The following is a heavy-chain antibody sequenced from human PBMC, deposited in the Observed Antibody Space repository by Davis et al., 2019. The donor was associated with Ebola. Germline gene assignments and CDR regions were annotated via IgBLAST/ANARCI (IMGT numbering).Heavy chain of an antibody. Sequence: HSQTLSLTCAISGDSVSSGGWNWIRQSPSRGLEWLGRTYYTSKWYFDYAESVKGRMTINLDTSKNQFSLQLNSVTPEDTAVYYCARGWRRTPGFDYWGQGTLVTVSS. CDR2: TYYTSKWYF. CDR1: GDSVSSGG. J-gene: IGHJ4*02. V-gene: IGHV6-1*01. CDR3: ARGWRRTPGFDY.